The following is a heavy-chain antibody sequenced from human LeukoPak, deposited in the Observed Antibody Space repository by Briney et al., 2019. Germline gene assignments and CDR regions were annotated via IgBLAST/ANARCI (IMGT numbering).Heavy chain of an antibody. CDR2: INPNSGGT. D-gene: IGHD3-22*01. V-gene: IGHV1-2*02. CDR1: GYTFTVYY. CDR3: AREGHDSSGYRDDAFDI. Sequence: ASVKVSCKASGYTFTVYYMHWVRQAPGQGLEWMGWINPNSGGTNYAQKFQGRVTMTRDTSISTAYMELSRLRSDDTAVYYCAREGHDSSGYRDDAFDIWGQGTMVTVSS. J-gene: IGHJ3*02.